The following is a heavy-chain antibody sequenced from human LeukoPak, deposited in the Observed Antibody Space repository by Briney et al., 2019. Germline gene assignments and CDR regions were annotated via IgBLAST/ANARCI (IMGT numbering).Heavy chain of an antibody. CDR2: ISAYNGNT. CDR1: GYTFTTYG. CDR3: AIVDTTVGFDY. D-gene: IGHD5-18*01. Sequence: ASVKVSCKTSGYTFTTYGITWVRQAPGQGLEWMGWISAYNGNTAYAQKFQSRDTVTTDTSTRTASMDLRSLRSDDTAVYYCAIVDTTVGFDYWGQGTLVTVSS. V-gene: IGHV1-18*04. J-gene: IGHJ4*02.